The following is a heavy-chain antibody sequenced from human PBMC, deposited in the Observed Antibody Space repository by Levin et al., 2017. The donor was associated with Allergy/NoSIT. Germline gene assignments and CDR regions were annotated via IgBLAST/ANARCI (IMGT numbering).Heavy chain of an antibody. J-gene: IGHJ5*02. D-gene: IGHD1-1*01. Sequence: GGSLRLSCGASGISGIDFKNYAMSWVRQAPGKGLEWVSSISGGDIVTNYAESVKGRFTISRDISKNTLYLPMNSLRAEDTAVYYCANYIGTPSTLGQGTLVTVSS. CDR2: ISGGDIVT. CDR3: ANYIGTPST. CDR1: GISGIDFKNYA. V-gene: IGHV3-23*01.